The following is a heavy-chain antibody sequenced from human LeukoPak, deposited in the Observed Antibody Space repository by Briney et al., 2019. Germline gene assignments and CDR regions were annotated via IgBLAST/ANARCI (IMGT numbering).Heavy chain of an antibody. D-gene: IGHD1-7*01. CDR1: GGSISRYY. Sequence: SETPSLTCTVSGGSISRYYWSWIRQPPGKGLEWIGYIYYSGSTNYSPSLKSRVTILVDTSKNQFSLKLSSVTAADTAVYYCARGPVGGTTYNDGDAFDIWGQGTMVTVSS. J-gene: IGHJ3*02. V-gene: IGHV4-59*01. CDR3: ARGPVGGTTYNDGDAFDI. CDR2: IYYSGST.